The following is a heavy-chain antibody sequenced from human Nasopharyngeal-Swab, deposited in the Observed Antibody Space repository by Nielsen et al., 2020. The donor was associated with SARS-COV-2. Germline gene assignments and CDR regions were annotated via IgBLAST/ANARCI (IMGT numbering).Heavy chain of an antibody. V-gene: IGHV3-11*01. J-gene: IGHJ2*01. D-gene: IGHD6-19*01. CDR1: GFTFSDYY. Sequence: GESLKISCAASGFTFSDYYMSWIRQAPGKGLEWVSYISSSGSTIYYADSVKGRFTIPRDNAKNSLYLQMNSLRAEDTAVYYCARVFPAQWLVLSPTGYFDLWGRGTLVTVSS. CDR3: ARVFPAQWLVLSPTGYFDL. CDR2: ISSSGSTI.